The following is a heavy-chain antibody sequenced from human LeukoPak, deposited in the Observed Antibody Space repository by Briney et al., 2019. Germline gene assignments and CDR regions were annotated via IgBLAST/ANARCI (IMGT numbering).Heavy chain of an antibody. CDR3: ARGLIQEYYFDY. Sequence: PGGSLRLSCAASGFTFSSYEMNWVRQAPGKGLEWVSYISSSGSTIYYADSVKGRFTISRDNAKNSLYLQMNSLRAEDTAVYYCARGLIQEYYFDYWGQGTLVTVSS. J-gene: IGHJ4*02. CDR1: GFTFSSYE. V-gene: IGHV3-48*03. CDR2: ISSSGSTI.